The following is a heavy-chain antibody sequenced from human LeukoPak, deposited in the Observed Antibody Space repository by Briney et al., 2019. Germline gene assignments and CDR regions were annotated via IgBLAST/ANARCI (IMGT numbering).Heavy chain of an antibody. CDR2: IYYSEST. Sequence: PAETLSLTCTVSGGSISSVDYYWSRIRPPPGKGLEGIVYIYYSESTYYNPSLKSRVTISVDTSKNQFSLKLSSVTAADTAVYYCAREAATMYENYHDGGGFDPWGQGTLVTVSS. D-gene: IGHD5-12*01. CDR3: AREAATMYENYHDGGGFDP. J-gene: IGHJ5*02. V-gene: IGHV4-30-4*01. CDR1: GGSISSVDYY.